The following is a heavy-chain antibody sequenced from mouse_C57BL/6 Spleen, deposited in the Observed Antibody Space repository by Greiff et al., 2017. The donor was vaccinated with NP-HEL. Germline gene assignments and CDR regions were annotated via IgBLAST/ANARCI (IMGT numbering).Heavy chain of an antibody. CDR2: IDPETGGT. V-gene: IGHV1-15*01. CDR1: GYTFTDYE. J-gene: IGHJ1*03. D-gene: IGHD4-1*01. CDR3: TRHWDGWYFDV. Sequence: VQRVESGAELVRPGASVTLSCKASGYTFTDYEMHWVKQTPVHGLEWIGAIDPETGGTAYNQKFKGKAILTADKSSSTAYMELRSLTSEDSAVYYCTRHWDGWYFDVWGTGTTVTVSS.